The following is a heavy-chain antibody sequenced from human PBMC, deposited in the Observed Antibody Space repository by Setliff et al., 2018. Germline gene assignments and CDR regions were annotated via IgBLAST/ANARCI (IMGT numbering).Heavy chain of an antibody. CDR3: VKTHWDTWIRGAFDI. Sequence: PGGSLRLSCAASGFTFSTHSMNWVRQAPGKGLEWVSSISRSSTYIYYADSMKGRFTISRDSSKNTLYLQMSSLRAEDTAVYYCVKTHWDTWIRGAFDIWGQGTMVTV. J-gene: IGHJ3*02. V-gene: IGHV3-21*01. CDR1: GFTFSTHS. D-gene: IGHD3-10*01. CDR2: ISRSSTYI.